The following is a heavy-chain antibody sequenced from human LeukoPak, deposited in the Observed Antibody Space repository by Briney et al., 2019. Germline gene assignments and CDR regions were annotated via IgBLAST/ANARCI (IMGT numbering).Heavy chain of an antibody. CDR2: ISGSGGST. CDR3: AKTSSPSAQGGYYMDV. J-gene: IGHJ6*03. D-gene: IGHD6-13*01. Sequence: PGGSLRLSCTVSGFTVSSNSMSWVRQAPGKGLEWVSAISGSGGSTYYADSVKGRFTISRDNSKNTLYLQMNSLRAEDTAVYYCAKTSSPSAQGGYYMDVWGKGTTVTVSS. V-gene: IGHV3-23*01. CDR1: GFTVSSNS.